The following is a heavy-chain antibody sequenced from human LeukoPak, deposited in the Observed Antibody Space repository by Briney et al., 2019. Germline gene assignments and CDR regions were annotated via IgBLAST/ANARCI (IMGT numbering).Heavy chain of an antibody. V-gene: IGHV1-69*04. Sequence: SVKVSCKACGGTFSSYAISWVRQAPGQGLEWMGRIIPILGIANYAQKFQGRVTITADKSTSTAYMELSSLRSEDTAVYYCARGVGGSGSPYYYYGMDVWGQGTTVTVSS. D-gene: IGHD3-10*01. CDR2: IIPILGIA. J-gene: IGHJ6*02. CDR3: ARGVGGSGSPYYYYGMDV. CDR1: GGTFSSYA.